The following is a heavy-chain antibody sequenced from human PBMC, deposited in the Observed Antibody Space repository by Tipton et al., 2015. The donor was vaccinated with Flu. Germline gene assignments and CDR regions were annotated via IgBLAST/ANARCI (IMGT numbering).Heavy chain of an antibody. D-gene: IGHD3-3*01. CDR2: INHSGST. CDR3: VLQYDHRWSGYYNGEDY. CDR1: GGSFSGYY. Sequence: LRLSCAVYGGSFSGYYWSWIRQPPGKGLEWIGEINHSGSTNYNPSLKSRVTISVDTSKKQCSLKLSSVTAADTAVYYCVLQYDHRWSGYYNGEDYWGQGTLVTVSS. V-gene: IGHV4-34*01. J-gene: IGHJ4*02.